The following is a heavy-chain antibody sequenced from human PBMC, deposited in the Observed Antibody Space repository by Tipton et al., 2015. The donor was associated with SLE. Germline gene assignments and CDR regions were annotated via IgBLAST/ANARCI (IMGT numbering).Heavy chain of an antibody. CDR1: GGSISSYY. D-gene: IGHD3-3*01. Sequence: TLSLTCTVSGGSISSYYWSWIRQPPGKGLEWIGYMYYSGSTNYNPSLKSRVTISVDTSKNQFSLKLSSVTAADTAVYYCTRDEVRTTVFGMERMPFDYWGQGTLVSVSS. CDR3: TRDEVRTTVFGMERMPFDY. V-gene: IGHV4-59*12. J-gene: IGHJ4*02. CDR2: MYYSGST.